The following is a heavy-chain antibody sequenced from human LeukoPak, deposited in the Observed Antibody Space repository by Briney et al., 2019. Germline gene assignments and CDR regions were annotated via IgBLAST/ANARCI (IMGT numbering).Heavy chain of an antibody. Sequence: ASVKVSCKASGYTFTSYYMHWVRQAPGQGLEWMGIINPSGGSTSYAQKCQGRVTMTRDTSTSTVYMELSSLRSEDTAVYYCARDDGYSSGWYRTYYFDYWGQGTLVTVSS. CDR2: INPSGGST. V-gene: IGHV1-46*01. D-gene: IGHD6-19*01. CDR3: ARDDGYSSGWYRTYYFDY. CDR1: GYTFTSYY. J-gene: IGHJ4*02.